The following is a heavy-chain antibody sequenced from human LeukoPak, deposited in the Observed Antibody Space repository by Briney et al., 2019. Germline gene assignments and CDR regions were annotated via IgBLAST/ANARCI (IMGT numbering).Heavy chain of an antibody. CDR1: GGSISSSSYY. V-gene: IGHV4-39*01. J-gene: IGHJ5*02. D-gene: IGHD3-3*01. Sequence: SEGLSLTFTVSGGSISSSSYYWGGIRPPPGKGLEWIGIIYYSGSTYYNPSLKSRVTISVDTSKNQFSLKLSSVTAADTAVYYCARQYDFWSGYRNWFDPWGQGTLVTVSS. CDR3: ARQYDFWSGYRNWFDP. CDR2: IYYSGST.